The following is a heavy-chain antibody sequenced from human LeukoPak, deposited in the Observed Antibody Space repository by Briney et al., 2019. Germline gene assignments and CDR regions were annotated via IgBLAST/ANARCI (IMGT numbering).Heavy chain of an antibody. CDR1: GFTFSSYG. Sequence: GGSLRLSCAASGFTFSSYGMHWVRQAPGKGLEWVAVISSDGSNKYYADSVKGRFTISRDNSKNTLYLQMNSLRAEDTAVYYCAEAHPPEDAFDIWGQGTMVTVSS. V-gene: IGHV3-30*03. D-gene: IGHD1-14*01. CDR3: AEAHPPEDAFDI. J-gene: IGHJ3*02. CDR2: ISSDGSNK.